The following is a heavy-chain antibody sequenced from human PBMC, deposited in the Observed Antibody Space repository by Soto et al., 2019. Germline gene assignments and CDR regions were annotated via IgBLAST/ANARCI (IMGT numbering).Heavy chain of an antibody. Sequence: SETLSLTCAVYGGSFSGYYWSWIRQPPGKGLEWIGEINHSGSTNYNPSLKSRVTISVDTSKNQFSLKLSSVTAADTAVYYCARIAVAGTRFDYWGQGTLVTVSS. CDR3: ARIAVAGTRFDY. CDR1: GGSFSGYY. V-gene: IGHV4-34*01. CDR2: INHSGST. D-gene: IGHD6-19*01. J-gene: IGHJ4*02.